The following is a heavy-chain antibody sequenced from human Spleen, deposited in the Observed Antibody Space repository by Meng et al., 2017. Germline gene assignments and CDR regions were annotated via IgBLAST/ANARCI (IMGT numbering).Heavy chain of an antibody. CDR2: INTDGSTT. CDR1: GFTFNKYW. Sequence: EVHLLESGGGLVQPGGSLRLSCVASGFTFNKYWGHWVRQAPGKGLVWVSLINTDGSTTNYADSVKGRFTISRDNAKNTLYLQMNSLRAEDTAVYYCASELWGDFPHWGQGTLVTVSS. J-gene: IGHJ4*02. CDR3: ASELWGDFPH. D-gene: IGHD2-21*02. V-gene: IGHV3-74*02.